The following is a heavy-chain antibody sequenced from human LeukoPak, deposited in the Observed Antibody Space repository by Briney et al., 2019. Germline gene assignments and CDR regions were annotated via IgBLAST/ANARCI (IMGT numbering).Heavy chain of an antibody. D-gene: IGHD3-9*01. V-gene: IGHV1-69*13. J-gene: IGHJ4*02. CDR3: AHILTGYYMDY. Sequence: SVKVSCKASGGTFSSYAISWVRQAPRQGLEWMGGIIPIFGTANYAQKFQGRVTITADESTSTAYMELGSLSSDDTAVYYCAHILTGYYMDYWGQGTLVTVSS. CDR2: IIPIFGTA. CDR1: GGTFSSYA.